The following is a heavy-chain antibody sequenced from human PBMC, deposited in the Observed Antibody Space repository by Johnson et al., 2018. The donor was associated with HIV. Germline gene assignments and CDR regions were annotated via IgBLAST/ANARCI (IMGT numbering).Heavy chain of an antibody. CDR2: ISTSGSNI. J-gene: IGHJ3*02. V-gene: IGHV3-11*04. CDR3: ARFMGSTWSDASDI. D-gene: IGHD1-26*01. Sequence: QVQLVESGGGLAKPAWSPRLSCAASGFTFSDYYMSWIRQAPGKGLEWVSYISTSGSNIYYADSVRGRFTISRDNAKNSLYLQMNFLRPEDTAVYYCARFMGSTWSDASDIWGQGTMVIVSS. CDR1: GFTFSDYY.